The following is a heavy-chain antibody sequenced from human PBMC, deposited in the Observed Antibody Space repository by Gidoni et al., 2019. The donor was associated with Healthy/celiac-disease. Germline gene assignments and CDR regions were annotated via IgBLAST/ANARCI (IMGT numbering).Heavy chain of an antibody. CDR1: GFTFSSYA. V-gene: IGHV3-23*01. D-gene: IGHD6-19*01. CDR3: AKDRMAGPTRLYFDY. Sequence: EVQLLESGGGLVQPGGSLRLSCAASGFTFSSYAMIWVRQAPGKGLEWVSAISGSGGSTYYAASLKGRFTISRNNSKNTLYLQMNSLRAEDTAVYYCAKDRMAGPTRLYFDYWGQGTLVTVSS. CDR2: ISGSGGST. J-gene: IGHJ4*02.